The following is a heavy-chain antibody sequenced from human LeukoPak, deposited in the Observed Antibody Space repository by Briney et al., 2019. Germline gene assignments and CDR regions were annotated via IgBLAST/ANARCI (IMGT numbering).Heavy chain of an antibody. V-gene: IGHV1-69*13. CDR3: ARGGSYLSAFDI. Sequence: GGSVKVSCKASGGTFSSYAISWVRQAPGQGLEWMGGIIPIFGAANYAQKFQGRVTITADESTSTAYMELSSLRSEDTAVYYCARGGSYLSAFDIWGQGTMVTVSS. CDR1: GGTFSSYA. J-gene: IGHJ3*02. D-gene: IGHD1-26*01. CDR2: IIPIFGAA.